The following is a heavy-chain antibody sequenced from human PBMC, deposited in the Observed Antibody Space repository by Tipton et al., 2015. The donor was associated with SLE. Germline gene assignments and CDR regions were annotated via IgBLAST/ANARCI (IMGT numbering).Heavy chain of an antibody. CDR1: GFIFSSYG. CDR3: AGGTGAYFDH. Sequence: SLRLSCAASGFIFSSYGMHWVRQAPGKGLEWVALIRYDGSQKFYADSVKGRFTISRDNSKIMLVLQLSSLRAADTAVYYCAGGTGAYFDHWGQGTLVTVSS. CDR2: IRYDGSQK. J-gene: IGHJ4*02. D-gene: IGHD3-16*01. V-gene: IGHV3-30*02.